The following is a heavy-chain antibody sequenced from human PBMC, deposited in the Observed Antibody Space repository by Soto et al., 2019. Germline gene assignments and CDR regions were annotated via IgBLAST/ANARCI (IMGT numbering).Heavy chain of an antibody. Sequence: ASVKVSCTASGYTFTGYYMHWVRQAPGQGLEWMGWINPNSGGTNYAQKFQGWVTMTRDTSISTAYMELSRLRSDDTAVYYCARDLTIGFHNAFDIWGQGTMVTVSS. J-gene: IGHJ3*02. V-gene: IGHV1-2*04. D-gene: IGHD3-9*01. CDR1: GYTFTGYY. CDR2: INPNSGGT. CDR3: ARDLTIGFHNAFDI.